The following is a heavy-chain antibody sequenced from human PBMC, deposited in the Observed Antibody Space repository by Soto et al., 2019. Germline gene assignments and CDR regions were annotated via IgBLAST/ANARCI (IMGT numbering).Heavy chain of an antibody. CDR3: ARESEDLTSNFDY. J-gene: IGHJ4*02. Sequence: AGSLRLSCAASGVTFTRYSMNWVRQAPGKGLEWVSSISSTTNYIYYGDSMKGRFTISRDNAKNSLYLEMNSLRAEDTAVYYCARESEDLTSNFDYWGQGTLVTVSS. CDR2: ISSTTNYI. V-gene: IGHV3-21*06. CDR1: GVTFTRYS.